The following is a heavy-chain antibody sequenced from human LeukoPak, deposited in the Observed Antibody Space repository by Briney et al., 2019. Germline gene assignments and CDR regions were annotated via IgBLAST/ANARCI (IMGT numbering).Heavy chain of an antibody. CDR2: IYYSGYT. Sequence: SETLSLTCIVSGSSIISGYYWSWIRQPPGKGLEYIGYIYYSGYTNYNPSLKSRVTISVDTSKNQFSLKLSSVTAADTAVYYCARETSQKGAHYMDVWGKGTTVTISS. CDR1: GSSIISGYY. J-gene: IGHJ6*03. V-gene: IGHV4-61*01. CDR3: ARETSQKGAHYMDV. D-gene: IGHD3-16*01.